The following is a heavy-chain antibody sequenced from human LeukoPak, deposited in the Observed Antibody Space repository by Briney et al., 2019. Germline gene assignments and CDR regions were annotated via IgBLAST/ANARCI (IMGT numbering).Heavy chain of an antibody. D-gene: IGHD6-6*01. Sequence: SETLSLTCAVYGGSFSGYYWSWIRQPPGKGLEWIGKINHSGSTNYNPSLKSRVTISVDTSKNQFSLKLSSVTAADTAVYYCAREVAARIFYYYGMDVWGQGTTVTVSS. CDR3: AREVAARIFYYYGMDV. J-gene: IGHJ6*02. CDR1: GGSFSGYY. CDR2: INHSGST. V-gene: IGHV4-34*01.